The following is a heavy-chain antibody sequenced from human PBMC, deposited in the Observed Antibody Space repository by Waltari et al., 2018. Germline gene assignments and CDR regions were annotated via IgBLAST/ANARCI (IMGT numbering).Heavy chain of an antibody. Sequence: QVQLVQSGSEVTKPEASVKVSCTPSEYDFTAHHIPLVLQASGQGLEWMGWINPKSGGTYYAQTFQGWVTMTRDTSTSTVYMELSSLKSDDTAMYYCARRSCTGECYAPYVYWGQGSLVTVSS. CDR1: EYDFTAHH. CDR2: INPKSGGT. J-gene: IGHJ4*02. CDR3: ARRSCTGECYAPYVY. D-gene: IGHD2-8*02. V-gene: IGHV1-2*04.